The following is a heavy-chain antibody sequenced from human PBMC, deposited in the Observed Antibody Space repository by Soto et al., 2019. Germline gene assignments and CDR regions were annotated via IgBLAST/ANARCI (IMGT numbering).Heavy chain of an antibody. CDR2: ISYDGSNK. V-gene: IGHV3-30-3*01. CDR3: ARPNIVLMVYANFDY. CDR1: GFTFSSYA. Sequence: GGSLRLSCAASGFTFSSYAMHWARQAPGKGLEWVAVISYDGSNKYYADSVKGRFTISRDNSKNTLYLQMNSLRAEDTAVYYCARPNIVLMVYANFDYWGQGALVTVSS. D-gene: IGHD2-8*01. J-gene: IGHJ4*02.